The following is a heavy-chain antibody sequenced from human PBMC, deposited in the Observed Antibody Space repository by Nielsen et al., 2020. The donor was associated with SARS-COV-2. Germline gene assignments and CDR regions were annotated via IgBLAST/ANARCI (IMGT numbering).Heavy chain of an antibody. CDR2: ISSSSSYI. CDR1: GFTFSSFA. D-gene: IGHD3-22*01. V-gene: IGHV3-21*01. CDR3: ARDQSFGMIVVNDYYYYGMDV. Sequence: GGSLRLSCEASGFTFSSFAMNWVRQAPGKGLEWVSSISSSSSYIYYADSVKGRFTISRDNAKNSLYLQMNSLRAEDTAVYYCARDQSFGMIVVNDYYYYGMDVWGQGTTVTVSS. J-gene: IGHJ6*02.